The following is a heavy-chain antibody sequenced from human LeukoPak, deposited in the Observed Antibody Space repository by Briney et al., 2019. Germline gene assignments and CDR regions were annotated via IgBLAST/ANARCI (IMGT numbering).Heavy chain of an antibody. CDR1: GGSISSGDYY. D-gene: IGHD2-8*02. J-gene: IGHJ4*02. CDR2: IYYSGST. V-gene: IGHV4-30-4*08. CDR3: ASCSLAWYYFDY. Sequence: PSQTLSLTCTVSGGSISSGDYYWSWIRQPPGEGLEWIGYIYYSGSTYYNPSLKSRVTISVDTSKNQFSLKLSSVTAADTAVYYCASCSLAWYYFDYWGQGTLVTVSS.